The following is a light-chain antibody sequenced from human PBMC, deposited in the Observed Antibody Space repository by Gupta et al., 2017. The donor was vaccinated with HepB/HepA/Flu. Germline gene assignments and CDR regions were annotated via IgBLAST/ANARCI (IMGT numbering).Light chain of an antibody. Sequence: DIQMTQSPSTLSASVGDRVTITCRASQSVSDWLAWFQQKPGTAPKVLISKASSLESGVPSRFSGSGSGTEFTLTISSLQPDDFATYYCQRYQGYSWTFGQGTKVEIK. V-gene: IGKV1-5*03. J-gene: IGKJ1*01. CDR3: QRYQGYSWT. CDR2: KAS. CDR1: QSVSDW.